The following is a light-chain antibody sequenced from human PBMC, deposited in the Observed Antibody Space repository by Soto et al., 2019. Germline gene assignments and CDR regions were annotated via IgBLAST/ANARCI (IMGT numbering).Light chain of an antibody. J-gene: IGKJ4*01. V-gene: IGKV1-39*01. Sequence: DIHMTHSPSSLSASLGDIVTITCGASQSISSYLNWYQQKPGKAPKLLIYAASSLQSGVPSRFSGSGSGTDFTLTISSLQPEDFATYYCQQLSSYPSTFGGGTKVDIK. CDR3: QQLSSYPST. CDR2: AAS. CDR1: QSISSY.